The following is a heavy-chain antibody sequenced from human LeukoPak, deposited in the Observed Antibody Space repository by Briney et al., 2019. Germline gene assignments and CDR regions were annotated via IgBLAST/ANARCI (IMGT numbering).Heavy chain of an antibody. V-gene: IGHV3-7*01. CDR3: ARVGVTMVRGVPYFDY. J-gene: IGHJ4*02. CDR1: GFTFSSYW. D-gene: IGHD3-10*01. Sequence: GGSLRLSCAASGFTFSSYWMSWVRQAPGKGLEWVANIKQDGSEKYYVDSVKGRFTISRDNAKNSLYLQMNSLRAEDTAVYYCARVGVTMVRGVPYFDYWGQGTLVTVSS. CDR2: IKQDGSEK.